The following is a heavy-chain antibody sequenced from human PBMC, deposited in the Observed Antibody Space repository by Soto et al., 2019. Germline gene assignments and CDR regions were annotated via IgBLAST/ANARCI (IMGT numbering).Heavy chain of an antibody. CDR2: INENSGSL. J-gene: IGHJ4*02. CDR1: GFTFNDYA. V-gene: IGHV3-9*01. Sequence: EVQLVESGGNLVQPGGSLRLSCETSGFTFNDYAMHWVRQAPGKGLEWVSSINENSGSLDYADTVKGRCTITRDNAKNTPYLQKNRLRTEDTALYYCTKDSHWRLDDWGQGTLVTVSS. D-gene: IGHD1-1*01. CDR3: TKDSHWRLDD.